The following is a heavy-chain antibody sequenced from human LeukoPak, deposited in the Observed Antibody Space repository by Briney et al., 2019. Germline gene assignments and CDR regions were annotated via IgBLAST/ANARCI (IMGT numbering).Heavy chain of an antibody. V-gene: IGHV1-24*01. CDR2: FDPEDGAT. CDR3: GTRRHEGEWLLYYYGMDV. CDR1: GYTLTELS. D-gene: IGHD3-3*01. Sequence: ASVKVSCKVSGYTLTELSMHWVRQAPGTGMEWMGGFDPEDGATIYAQKFPGRVTMTEDTSTDTAYMELSSLRSEDTAVYYCGTRRHEGEWLLYYYGMDVWGQGTTVTVSS. J-gene: IGHJ6*02.